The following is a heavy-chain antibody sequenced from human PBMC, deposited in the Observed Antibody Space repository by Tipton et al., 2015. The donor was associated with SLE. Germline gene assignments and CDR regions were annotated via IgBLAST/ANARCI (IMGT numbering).Heavy chain of an antibody. CDR2: ISHDGRNK. CDR3: AREERSGSHYFLDY. CDR1: GFTFSSHP. D-gene: IGHD1-26*01. Sequence: SLRLSCVASGFTFSSHPMQWVRQAPGKGLEWVALISHDGRNKHYADSVKGRFTISRTNSKNTLHLQMNSLRTEDTAVYFCAREERSGSHYFLDYWAREPWSPSP. V-gene: IGHV3-30*04. J-gene: IGHJ4*02.